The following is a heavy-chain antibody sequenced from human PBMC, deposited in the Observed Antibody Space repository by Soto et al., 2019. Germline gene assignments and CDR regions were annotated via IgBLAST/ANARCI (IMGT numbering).Heavy chain of an antibody. J-gene: IGHJ6*03. CDR1: GFTFSNYA. D-gene: IGHD2-15*01. V-gene: IGHV3-23*01. Sequence: EVQLLESGGGLVQPGGSLRLSCAASGFTFSNYAMSWVRQAPGKGLEWVSTIRGSGDSTYYADSVKGRFTIARDKSKNTLNLQMNSLRVEDTAVYYCAKGGGSSYYYYMDVWGKGTTVTVSS. CDR3: AKGGGSSYYYYMDV. CDR2: IRGSGDST.